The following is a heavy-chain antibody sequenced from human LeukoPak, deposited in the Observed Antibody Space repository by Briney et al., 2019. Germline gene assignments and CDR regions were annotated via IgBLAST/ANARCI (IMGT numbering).Heavy chain of an antibody. CDR1: GFTFDDYA. D-gene: IGHD4-17*01. CDR3: ATRYGGYGLRY. CDR2: ISWNSGSL. V-gene: IGHV3-9*01. J-gene: IGHJ4*02. Sequence: PGRSLRLSCAASGFTFDDYAMHWVRQAPGKGLEWVSGISWNSGSLGYADSVKGRFTISRDNAKNSLYLQMNSLRAEDTALYYCATRYGGYGLRYWGQGTLVTVPS.